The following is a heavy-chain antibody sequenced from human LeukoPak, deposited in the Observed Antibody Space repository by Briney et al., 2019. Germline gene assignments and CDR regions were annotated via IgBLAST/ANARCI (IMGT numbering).Heavy chain of an antibody. CDR3: ARDGWFDARKDSGYDSGYFDY. V-gene: IGHV4-4*07. J-gene: IGHJ4*02. D-gene: IGHD5-12*01. CDR2: IYTSGST. Sequence: PSETLSLTCTVSGGSISSYYWSWIRQPAGKGLEWIGRIYTSGSTNYNPSLKSRVTMSVDTSKNQFSLKLSSVTATDTAVYYCARDGWFDARKDSGYDSGYFDYWGQGTLVTVSS. CDR1: GGSISSYY.